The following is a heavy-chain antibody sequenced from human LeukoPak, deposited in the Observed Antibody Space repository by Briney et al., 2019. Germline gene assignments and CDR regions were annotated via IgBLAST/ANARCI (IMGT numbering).Heavy chain of an antibody. Sequence: SQTLSLTCTVSGGSISSGDYYWSWIRQPPGKGLEWIGYIYCSGSTYYNPSLKSRVTISVDTSKNQFSLKLSSVTAADTAVYYCARAEVLLWFGEPRGDWFDPWGQGTLVTVSS. D-gene: IGHD3-10*01. CDR3: ARAEVLLWFGEPRGDWFDP. V-gene: IGHV4-30-4*01. CDR2: IYCSGST. CDR1: GGSISSGDYY. J-gene: IGHJ5*02.